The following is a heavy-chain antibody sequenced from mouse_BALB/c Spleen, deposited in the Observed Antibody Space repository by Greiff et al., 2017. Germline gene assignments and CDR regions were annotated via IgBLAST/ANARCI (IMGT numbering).Heavy chain of an antibody. Sequence: QVQLQQPGAELVRPGASVKLSCKASGYSFTSYWMNWVKQRPGQGLEWIGMIHPSDSATRLNQKFKDKATLTVDKSSSTAYMQLSSPTSEDSAVYYCARGAVVDYAMDDWGQGTSVTVSS. CDR1: GYSFTSYW. CDR3: ARGAVVDYAMDD. CDR2: IHPSDSAT. D-gene: IGHD1-1*01. V-gene: IGHV1-61*01. J-gene: IGHJ4*01.